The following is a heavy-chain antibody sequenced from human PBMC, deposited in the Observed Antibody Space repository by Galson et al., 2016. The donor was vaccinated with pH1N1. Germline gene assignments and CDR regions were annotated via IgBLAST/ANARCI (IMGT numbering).Heavy chain of an antibody. Sequence: SLRLSCAASGFTFEDFALHWVRQGPGKGLEWVSGISWNRGAIDYAESVKGRLTISRDNAKKSLYLQMDSLRAEDTALYYCVKDRAFYYDSSGYDYAFDIWGQGTMVTVAS. V-gene: IGHV3-9*01. J-gene: IGHJ3*02. CDR2: ISWNRGAI. D-gene: IGHD3-22*01. CDR1: GFTFEDFA. CDR3: VKDRAFYYDSSGYDYAFDI.